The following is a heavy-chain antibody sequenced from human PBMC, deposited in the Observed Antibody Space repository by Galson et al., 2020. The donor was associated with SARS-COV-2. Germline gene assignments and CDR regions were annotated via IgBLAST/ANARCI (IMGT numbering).Heavy chain of an antibody. D-gene: IGHD3-10*01. Sequence: GASLKISCEASGFTFSSYDMHWVRQATGKGLEWVSAIGTAGDTYYSDSVKGRFTVSRVTAKNSLYLQMNSLRDGDTAVYYCAIGGMVRGLDVFFDYWGQGILVTFSS. V-gene: IGHV3-13*01. CDR1: GFTFSSYD. CDR3: AIGGMVRGLDVFFDY. CDR2: IGTAGDT. J-gene: IGHJ4*02.